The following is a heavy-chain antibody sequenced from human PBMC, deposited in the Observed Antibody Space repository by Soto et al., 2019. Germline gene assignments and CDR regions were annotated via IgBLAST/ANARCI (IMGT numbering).Heavy chain of an antibody. Sequence: PGGSLRLSCAASGFTFSSYSMNWVRQAPGKGLEWVSSISSSSSYIYYADSVKGRFTISRDNAKNSLYLQMNSLRAEDTAVYYCARDRSAETYYFDYWGQGTLVTVSS. CDR2: ISSSSSYI. V-gene: IGHV3-21*01. CDR3: ARDRSAETYYFDY. J-gene: IGHJ4*02. CDR1: GFTFSSYS.